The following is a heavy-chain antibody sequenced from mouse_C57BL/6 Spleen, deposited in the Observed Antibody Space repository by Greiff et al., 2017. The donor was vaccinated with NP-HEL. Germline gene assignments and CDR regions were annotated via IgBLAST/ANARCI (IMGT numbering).Heavy chain of an antibody. J-gene: IGHJ2*01. CDR2: IFPGSGST. V-gene: IGHV1-75*01. Sequence: VQLQQSGPELVKPGASVKISCKASGYTFTDYYINWVKQRPGQGLEWIGWIFPGSGSTYYNEKFKGKATLTADKSSSTAYMLLSSLTSEDSAVYVCARSDSSTTVGGDDWGKGTTLTVSS. CDR1: GYTFTDYY. D-gene: IGHD1-1*01. CDR3: ARSDSSTTVGGDD.